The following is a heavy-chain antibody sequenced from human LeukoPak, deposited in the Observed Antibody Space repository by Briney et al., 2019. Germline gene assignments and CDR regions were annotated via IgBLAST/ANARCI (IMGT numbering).Heavy chain of an antibody. J-gene: IGHJ4*02. CDR1: GGSFSGYY. D-gene: IGHD3-10*01. CDR2: INHSGST. Sequence: PSETLSLTCAVYGGSFSGYYWSWIRQPPGKGLEWIGEINHSGSTNYNPSLKSRVTISVDTSKNQFSLKLSSVTAADTAVYYCARGVTMVRGAPDYWGQGTLVTVSS. CDR3: ARGVTMVRGAPDY. V-gene: IGHV4-34*01.